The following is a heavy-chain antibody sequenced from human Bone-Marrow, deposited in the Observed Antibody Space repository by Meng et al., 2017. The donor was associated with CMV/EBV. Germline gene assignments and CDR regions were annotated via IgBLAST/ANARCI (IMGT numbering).Heavy chain of an antibody. CDR2: IYHSGST. D-gene: IGHD5-12*01. CDR3: ARGLKSGYDSYNWFDP. CDR1: GVSISSNSYY. V-gene: IGHV4-39*07. J-gene: IGHJ5*02. Sequence: SETLSLTCTVSGVSISSNSYYWGWIRQPPGKGLEWIGSIYHSGSTYYNPSLKSRVTISVDTSKNQFSLKLSSVTAADTAVYYCARGLKSGYDSYNWFDPWGQRTLVTVSS.